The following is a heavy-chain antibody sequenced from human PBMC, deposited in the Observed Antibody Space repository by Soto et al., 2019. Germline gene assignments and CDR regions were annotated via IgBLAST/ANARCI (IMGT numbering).Heavy chain of an antibody. CDR3: ATGGYFFDY. V-gene: IGHV3-15*07. J-gene: IGHJ4*02. Sequence: GGSLRLSCAAAGFTFSNAWMNWVRQAPGKGLEWVGRIKSKVNGGAIHYAAPVKGRFTISRDDSKNMLYLQMDSLKTEDTALYYCATGGYFFDYWGQGTLVTVSS. CDR1: GFTFSNAW. CDR2: IKSKVNGGAI.